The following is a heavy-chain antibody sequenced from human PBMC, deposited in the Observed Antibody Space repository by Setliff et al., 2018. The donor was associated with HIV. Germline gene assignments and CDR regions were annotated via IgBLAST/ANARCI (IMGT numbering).Heavy chain of an antibody. V-gene: IGHV1-18*01. CDR2: IGYNGNT. J-gene: IGHJ6*03. Sequence: GASVKVSCKASGYNFNNHGITWVRQAPGRGLEWVGWIGYNGNTNYAQKFQERVTITRDMSTSTAYMELSSLRSEDTAVYYCAAGPDYYYYYMDVWGKGTTVTVSS. CDR3: AAGPDYYYYYMDV. CDR1: GYNFNNHG.